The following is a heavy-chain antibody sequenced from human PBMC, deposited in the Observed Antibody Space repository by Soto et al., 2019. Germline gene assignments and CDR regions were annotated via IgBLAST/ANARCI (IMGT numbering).Heavy chain of an antibody. D-gene: IGHD4-17*01. J-gene: IGHJ4*02. CDR1: GYTFTSYG. CDR2: ISAYNGNT. Sequence: ASVKVSCKASGYTFTSYGISWVRQAPGQGLEWMGWISAYNGNTNYAQKLQGRVTMTTDTSTSTAYMELRSLRSDDTAVYYCGRVSDYGDFPPPPYYFDYWGQGTLVTVSS. V-gene: IGHV1-18*01. CDR3: GRVSDYGDFPPPPYYFDY.